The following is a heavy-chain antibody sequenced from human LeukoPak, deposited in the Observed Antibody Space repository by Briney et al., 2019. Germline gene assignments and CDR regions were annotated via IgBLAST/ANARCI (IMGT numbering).Heavy chain of an antibody. CDR1: GGSISSYY. D-gene: IGHD6-13*01. J-gene: IGHJ4*02. V-gene: IGHV4-59*01. CDR2: IYYSGTT. Sequence: SETLSLTCTVSGGSISSYYWSWIRQTPGKGLEWIGYIYYSGTTNYNPSLKSRVTISVDTSKNQFSLKLSSVTTADTAVYYCARGVYIAAAQYGYWGQGTLVTVSS. CDR3: ARGVYIAAAQYGY.